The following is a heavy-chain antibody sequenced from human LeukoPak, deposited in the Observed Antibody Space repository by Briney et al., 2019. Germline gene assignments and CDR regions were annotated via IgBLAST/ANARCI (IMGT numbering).Heavy chain of an antibody. J-gene: IGHJ3*02. CDR3: ARGGPDHAFDI. D-gene: IGHD1-14*01. V-gene: IGHV3-74*01. CDR1: GFSFNSYR. CDR2: VNNDGTGT. Sequence: GGTLRLSCAASGFSFNSYRLYWVRQVPGKGLVRVSRVNNDGTGTTYADSVKGRFTISRDNAKNTVYLQMNSLRDEDTAVYYCARGGPDHAFDIWGQGTMVTVSS.